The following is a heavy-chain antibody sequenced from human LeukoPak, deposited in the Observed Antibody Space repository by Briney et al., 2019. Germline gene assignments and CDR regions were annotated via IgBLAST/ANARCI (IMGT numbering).Heavy chain of an antibody. CDR1: GFTFSSYS. Sequence: GGSLRLSCAASGFTFSSYSMNWVRQAPGKGLEWVSSISSSSSYIYYADSVKDRFTISRDNAKNSLYLQMNSLRAEDTAVYYCARDLCSSTSCPGGGFDYWGQGTLVTVSS. V-gene: IGHV3-21*01. J-gene: IGHJ4*02. CDR3: ARDLCSSTSCPGGGFDY. CDR2: ISSSSSYI. D-gene: IGHD2-2*01.